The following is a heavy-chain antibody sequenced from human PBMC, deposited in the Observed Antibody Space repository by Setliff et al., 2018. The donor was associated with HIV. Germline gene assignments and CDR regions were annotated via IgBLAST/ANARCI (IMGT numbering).Heavy chain of an antibody. CDR3: ARDWAMVRGVTTYYFDY. V-gene: IGHV3-30*01. CDR2: ISYDGSNK. CDR1: GFIFSSYA. Sequence: PGGSLRLSCAASGFIFSSYAMHWVRQAPGKGLEWVAVISYDGSNKYYADSVKGRFTISRDNSKNTLYLQMNSLRAEDTAVYYCARDWAMVRGVTTYYFDYWGQGTLVTVSS. D-gene: IGHD3-10*01. J-gene: IGHJ4*02.